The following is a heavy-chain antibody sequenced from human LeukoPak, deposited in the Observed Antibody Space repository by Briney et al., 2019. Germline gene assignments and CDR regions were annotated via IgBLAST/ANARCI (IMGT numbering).Heavy chain of an antibody. CDR3: ARGARWSPLTYYFDY. CDR1: GGSISSYY. D-gene: IGHD4-23*01. CDR2: IYHSGST. Sequence: ETLSLTCTVSGGSISSYYWGWIRQPPGKGLEWIGSIYHSGSTYYNPSLKSRVTISVDTSKNQFSLKLSSVTAADTAVYYCARGARWSPLTYYFDYWGQGTLVTVSS. V-gene: IGHV4-38-2*02. J-gene: IGHJ4*02.